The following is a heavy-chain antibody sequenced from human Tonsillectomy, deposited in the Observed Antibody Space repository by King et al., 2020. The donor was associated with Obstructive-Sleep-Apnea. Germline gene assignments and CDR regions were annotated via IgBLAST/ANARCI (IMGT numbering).Heavy chain of an antibody. CDR3: AKTRERWLQFNDAFDI. V-gene: IGHV3-33*06. CDR1: GFTFSSYG. D-gene: IGHD5-24*01. CDR2: IWYDGRNK. J-gene: IGHJ3*02. Sequence: VQLVESGGGVVQPGRSLRLSCVASGFTFSSYGMHLVSQAPGKGLEWVAVIWYDGRNKYDADSVKGRFTSSRDNSKNTLYLQMNSLRAEDTAVYYCAKTRERWLQFNDAFDIWGQGTMVTVSS.